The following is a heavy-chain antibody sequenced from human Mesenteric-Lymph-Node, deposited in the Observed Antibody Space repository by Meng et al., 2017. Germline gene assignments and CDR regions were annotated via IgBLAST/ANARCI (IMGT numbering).Heavy chain of an antibody. CDR2: INHSGST. CDR3: ARGVTMVRRVIRKNYYFDY. CDR1: GGSFSGYY. J-gene: IGHJ4*02. V-gene: IGHV4-34*01. Sequence: SETLSLTCAVYGGSFSGYYWSWIRQPPGKGLEWTGEINHSGSTNYNPSLKSRVTISVDTSKNQFSLKLSSVTGADTAVYYCARGVTMVRRVIRKNYYFDYWGQGTLVTVSS. D-gene: IGHD3-10*01.